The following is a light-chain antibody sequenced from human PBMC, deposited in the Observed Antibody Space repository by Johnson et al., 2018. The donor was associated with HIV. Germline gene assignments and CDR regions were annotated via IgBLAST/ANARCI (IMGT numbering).Light chain of an antibody. CDR1: SSNIGNNY. CDR2: DNN. V-gene: IGLV1-51*01. CDR3: GTWDGSLRAGF. Sequence: QSVLTQPPPLSAAPGQKVTISCSGSSSNIGNNYVSWYQQIPGTAPKLLIYDNNKRPSGIPDRFSGSKSGTSATLGITGLQTGDEADYYCGTWDGSLRAGFFGTETKVTV. J-gene: IGLJ1*01.